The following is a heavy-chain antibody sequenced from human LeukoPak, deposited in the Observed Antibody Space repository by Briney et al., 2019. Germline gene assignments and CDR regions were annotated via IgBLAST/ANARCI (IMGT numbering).Heavy chain of an antibody. V-gene: IGHV3-33*01. J-gene: IGHJ4*02. D-gene: IGHD3-9*01. CDR3: ARDGDILTGSFDY. Sequence: PGRSLRLSCAASGFTFSSYGMHWVRQAPGKGLEWVAVIWYDGSNKYYADSVKGRFTISRDNSKNTLYLQMNSLRAEDTGVYYCARDGDILTGSFDYWGQGTLVTVSS. CDR2: IWYDGSNK. CDR1: GFTFSSYG.